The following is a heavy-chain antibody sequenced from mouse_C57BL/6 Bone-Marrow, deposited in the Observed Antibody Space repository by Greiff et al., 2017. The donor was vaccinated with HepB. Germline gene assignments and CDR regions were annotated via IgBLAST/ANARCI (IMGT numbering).Heavy chain of an antibody. CDR3: TRSGLTAQARALFAY. CDR2: IDPETGGT. Sequence: QVQLQQSGAELVRPGASVTLSCKASGYTFTDYEMHWVKQTPVHGLEWIGAIDPETGGTAYNQKFKGKAILTADKSSSTAYMELRSLTSEDSAVYYCTRSGLTAQARALFAYWGQGTLVTVSA. J-gene: IGHJ3*01. CDR1: GYTFTDYE. D-gene: IGHD3-2*02. V-gene: IGHV1-15*01.